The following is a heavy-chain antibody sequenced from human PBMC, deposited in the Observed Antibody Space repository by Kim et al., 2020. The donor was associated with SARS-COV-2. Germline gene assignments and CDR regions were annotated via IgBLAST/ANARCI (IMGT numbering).Heavy chain of an antibody. CDR2: INPNSGGT. D-gene: IGHD2-2*01. V-gene: IGHV1-2*02. CDR1: GYTFTGYY. J-gene: IGHJ3*02. CDR3: ARDQLKSPRSREGDRREGAFDI. Sequence: ASVKVSCKASGYTFTGYYMHWVRQAPGQGLEWMGWINPNSGGTNYAQKFQGRVTMTRDTSISTAYMELSRLRSDDTAVYYCARDQLKSPRSREGDRREGAFDIWGQGTMVTVSS.